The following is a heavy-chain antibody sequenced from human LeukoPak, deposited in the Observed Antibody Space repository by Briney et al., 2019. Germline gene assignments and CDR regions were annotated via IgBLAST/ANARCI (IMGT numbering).Heavy chain of an antibody. Sequence: ASVKVSCKVSGYTLTELSMHWVRQAPGKGLEWMGGFDPEDGETIYAQKFQGGVTITRDTSASTAYMELSSLRSEDTAVYYRARDQCTNGLCYMGTFDYWGQGTLVTVSS. D-gene: IGHD2-8*01. CDR1: GYTLTELS. J-gene: IGHJ4*02. CDR2: FDPEDGET. V-gene: IGHV1-24*01. CDR3: ARDQCTNGLCYMGTFDY.